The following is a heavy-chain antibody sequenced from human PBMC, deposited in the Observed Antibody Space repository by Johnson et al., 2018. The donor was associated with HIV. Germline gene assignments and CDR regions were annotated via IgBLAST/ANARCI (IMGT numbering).Heavy chain of an antibody. J-gene: IGHJ3*02. CDR3: AREVVLRGAFDI. Sequence: QVQLVESGGGVVQPGRSLRLSCAASGFTFSSYGMHWVRQAPGKGLEWVAVIWYDGSNKYYADSVKGRFTISRDNSKNTLYLQMNSLRAEDTAVYYCAREVVLRGAFDIWGQGTMVTVSS. CDR2: IWYDGSNK. D-gene: IGHD2/OR15-2a*01. V-gene: IGHV3-33*01. CDR1: GFTFSSYG.